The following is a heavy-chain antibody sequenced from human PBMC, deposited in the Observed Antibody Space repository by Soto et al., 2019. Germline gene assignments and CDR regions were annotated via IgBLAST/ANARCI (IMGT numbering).Heavy chain of an antibody. Sequence: SETLSLTCAVYGGSFSGYYWSWIRQPPGKGLEWIGEINHSGSTNYNPSLKSRVTISVDTSKNQFSLKLSSVTAADTAVYYCARGHSSSGNFDYWGQGTLVTVSS. CDR1: GGSFSGYY. V-gene: IGHV4-34*01. CDR3: ARGHSSSGNFDY. CDR2: INHSGST. J-gene: IGHJ4*02. D-gene: IGHD6-6*01.